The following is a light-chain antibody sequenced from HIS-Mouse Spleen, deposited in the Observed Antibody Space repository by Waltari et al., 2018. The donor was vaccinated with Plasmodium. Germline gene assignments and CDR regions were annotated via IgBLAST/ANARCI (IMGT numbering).Light chain of an antibody. CDR1: QSVSSN. V-gene: IGKV3-15*01. Sequence: EIVMTQSPATLSVSPGARATLSCRASQSVSSNLAWYQQKPGQGPRLLIYGASTRATGIPARFSGSGSGTEFTLTISSLQSEDFAVYYCQQYNNWPPYTFGQGTKLEIK. CDR2: GAS. J-gene: IGKJ2*01. CDR3: QQYNNWPPYT.